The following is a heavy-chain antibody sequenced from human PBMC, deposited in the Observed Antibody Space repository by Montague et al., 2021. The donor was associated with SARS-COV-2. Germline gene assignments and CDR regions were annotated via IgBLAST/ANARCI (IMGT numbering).Heavy chain of an antibody. CDR3: AKETMTADAFDI. J-gene: IGHJ3*02. CDR1: GASVSSSD. CDR2: FYSVGST. Sequence: ETLSLTCTVSGASVSSSDWGWIRQSPGKGLEWIGYFYSVGSTDYNPSLKSRVTISRDTSKNQFSLKVRSVTAADTAIYYCAKETMTADAFDIWGQGTMVTVSS. V-gene: IGHV4-59*02. D-gene: IGHD1-14*01.